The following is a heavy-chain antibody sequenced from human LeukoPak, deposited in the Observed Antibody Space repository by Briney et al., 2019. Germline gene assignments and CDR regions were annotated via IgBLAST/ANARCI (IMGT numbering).Heavy chain of an antibody. CDR3: ARHEIAVAGTNWFDP. Sequence: PSETLTLTCTVSGGSISSSSYYWGWIRQPPGKGLEWIGSIYYSGSTYYNPSLKSRVTISVDTSKNQFSLKLSSVTAADTAVYYCARHEIAVAGTNWFDPWGQGTLATVSS. V-gene: IGHV4-39*01. CDR2: IYYSGST. D-gene: IGHD6-19*01. CDR1: GGSISSSSYY. J-gene: IGHJ5*02.